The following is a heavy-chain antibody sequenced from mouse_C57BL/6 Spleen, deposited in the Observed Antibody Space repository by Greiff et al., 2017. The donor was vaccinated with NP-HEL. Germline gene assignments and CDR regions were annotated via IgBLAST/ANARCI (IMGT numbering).Heavy chain of an antibody. V-gene: IGHV2-9-1*01. CDR2: IWTGGGT. CDR3: ARGEYDGSSGVDY. CDR1: GFSLTSYA. J-gene: IGHJ4*01. D-gene: IGHD1-1*01. Sequence: VMLVESGPGLVAPSQSLSITCTVSGFSLTSYAISWVRQPPGKGLEWLGVIWTGGGTNYNSAPKSRLSISKDNSKSQVFLKMNRLQTEDTARYYCARGEYDGSSGVDYWGQGTSVTVSS.